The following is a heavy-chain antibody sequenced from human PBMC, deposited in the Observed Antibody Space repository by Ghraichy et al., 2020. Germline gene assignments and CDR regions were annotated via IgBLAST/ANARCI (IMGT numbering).Heavy chain of an antibody. J-gene: IGHJ4*02. CDR2: TSNTANKYIP. CDR1: GFTFSDHH. Sequence: LSLTCAASGFTFSDHHIAWVRQAPGKGLEWLGRTSNTANKYIPEYAASVKCRFTISRDDSKNSVYLQMNSLKTEDTALYYCGRGGPIDYWGQGTLVTVSS. V-gene: IGHV3-72*01. CDR3: GRGGPIDY.